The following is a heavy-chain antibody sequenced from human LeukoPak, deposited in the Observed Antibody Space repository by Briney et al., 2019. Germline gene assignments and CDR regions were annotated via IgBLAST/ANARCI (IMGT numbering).Heavy chain of an antibody. CDR2: IYYSGST. V-gene: IGHV4-59*01. CDR3: ARGRFLDAFDI. Sequence: SETLSLTCTVSGGSISSYYWSWIRQPPGKGLEWIGYIYYSGSTKYKPSLKRRVTISVDTPKNQFSLKLSSVTAADTAVYYCARGRFLDAFDIWGQGTMVTVSS. J-gene: IGHJ3*02. D-gene: IGHD3-3*01. CDR1: GGSISSYY.